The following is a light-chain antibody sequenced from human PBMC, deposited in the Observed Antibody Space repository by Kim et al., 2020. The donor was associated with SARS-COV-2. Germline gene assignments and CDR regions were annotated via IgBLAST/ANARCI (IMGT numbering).Light chain of an antibody. CDR2: GDN. Sequence: QRGTTACSGSSSNIGTNTVNWYQQLTGTAPKLLIYGDNQRPSGVPDRFSGSKSGTSASLAISGLQSEDEADYYCAAWDDSLTGVVFGDGTQLTVL. V-gene: IGLV1-44*01. CDR3: AAWDDSLTGVV. J-gene: IGLJ2*01. CDR1: SSNIGTNT.